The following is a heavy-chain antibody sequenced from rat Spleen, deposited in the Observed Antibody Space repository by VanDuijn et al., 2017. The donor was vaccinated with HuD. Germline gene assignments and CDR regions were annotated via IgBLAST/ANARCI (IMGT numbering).Heavy chain of an antibody. CDR1: GFTFSSFP. CDR2: ISTSGGST. V-gene: IGHV5-46*01. J-gene: IGHJ3*01. Sequence: EVQLVESGGGLVQPGRSMKVSCAASGFTFSSFPMAWVRQAPTKGLEWVATISTSGGSTYYRDSVKGRFTISRDNAKSTLYLQINSLRSEDTATYYCTRFNYDGTYTDWFAYWGQGTLVTVSS. D-gene: IGHD1-12*02. CDR3: TRFNYDGTYTDWFAY.